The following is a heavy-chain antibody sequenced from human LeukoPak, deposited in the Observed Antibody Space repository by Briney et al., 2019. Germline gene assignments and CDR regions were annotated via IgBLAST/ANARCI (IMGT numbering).Heavy chain of an antibody. D-gene: IGHD3-22*01. Sequence: SQTLSLTCTVSGGSISSGSYYWSWIRQPPGKGLEWIGYIYYSGSTNYNPSLKSRVTISVDTSKNQFSLKLSSVTAADTAVYYCARDRNYYDSSGYYYAAFDYWGQGTLVTVSS. CDR1: GGSISSGSYY. V-gene: IGHV4-61*01. CDR3: ARDRNYYDSSGYYYAAFDY. J-gene: IGHJ4*02. CDR2: IYYSGST.